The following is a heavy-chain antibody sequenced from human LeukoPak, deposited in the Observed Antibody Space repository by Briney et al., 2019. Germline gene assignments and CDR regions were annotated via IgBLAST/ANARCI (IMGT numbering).Heavy chain of an antibody. D-gene: IGHD6-19*01. CDR1: GFTFDDYG. V-gene: IGHV3-20*04. Sequence: GGSLRLSCAAPGFTFDDYGMSWVRQAPGKGLEWVSGINWNGGSTGYADSVKGRFTISRDNAKNSLYLQMNSLRAEDTAVYYCARGHSGWFDPWGQGTLVTVSS. CDR3: ARGHSGWFDP. J-gene: IGHJ5*02. CDR2: INWNGGST.